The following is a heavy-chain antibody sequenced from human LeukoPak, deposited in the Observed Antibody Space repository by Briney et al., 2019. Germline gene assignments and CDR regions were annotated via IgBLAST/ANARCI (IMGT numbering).Heavy chain of an antibody. CDR2: ISYDGSNK. Sequence: AGRSLRLSCAASGFTFSSYAMHWVRQAPGKGLEWVAVISYDGSNKYYADSVKGRFTISRDNSKNTLYLQMNSLRAEDTAVYYCASTFYGDSPPYWGPGTLVTVSS. CDR3: ASTFYGDSPPY. CDR1: GFTFSSYA. J-gene: IGHJ4*02. D-gene: IGHD4-17*01. V-gene: IGHV3-30-3*01.